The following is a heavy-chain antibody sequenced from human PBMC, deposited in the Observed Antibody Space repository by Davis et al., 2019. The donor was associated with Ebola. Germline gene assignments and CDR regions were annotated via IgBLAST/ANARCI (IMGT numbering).Heavy chain of an antibody. D-gene: IGHD2-15*01. Sequence: AASVKVSCKASGYTFTSYYMHWVRQAPGQGLEWMGIINPSGGSTNYAQKFQGRVTITADESTSTAYMELSSLRSEDTAVYYCASLVVAANPYYYYYFGMDVWGQGTTVTVSS. CDR2: INPSGGST. V-gene: IGHV1-46*01. J-gene: IGHJ6*02. CDR3: ASLVVAANPYYYYYFGMDV. CDR1: GYTFTSYY.